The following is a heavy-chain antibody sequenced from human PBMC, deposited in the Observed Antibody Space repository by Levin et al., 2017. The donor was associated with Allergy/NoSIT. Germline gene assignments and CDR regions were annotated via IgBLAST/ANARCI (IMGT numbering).Heavy chain of an antibody. CDR2: ISAGGGTT. CDR3: ARDRRGKGTDSAKYFFDY. Sequence: ASVKVSCAASGFTFSTYAMTWVRQAPGKGLEWVSAISAGGGTTYYEDSVKGRFTISRDNSKNTLYLQMNSLRAEDTALYYCARDRRGKGTDSAKYFFDYWGQGILVTVFS. CDR1: GFTFSTYA. V-gene: IGHV3-23*01. J-gene: IGHJ4*02. D-gene: IGHD3-16*01.